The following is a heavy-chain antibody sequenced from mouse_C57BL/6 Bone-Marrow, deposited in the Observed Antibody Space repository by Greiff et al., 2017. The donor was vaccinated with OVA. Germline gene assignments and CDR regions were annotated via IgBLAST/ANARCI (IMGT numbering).Heavy chain of an antibody. CDR1: GFTFSSYA. CDR3: TRRGDSSGYLDY. D-gene: IGHD3-2*02. V-gene: IGHV5-9-1*02. CDR2: ISSGGDYI. Sequence: EVNVVESGEGLVKPGGSLKLSCAASGFTFSSYAMSWVRQTPEKRLEWVAYISSGGDYIYYADTVKGRFTISRDNARNTLYLQMSSLKSEDTAMYYCTRRGDSSGYLDYWGQGTTLTVSS. J-gene: IGHJ2*01.